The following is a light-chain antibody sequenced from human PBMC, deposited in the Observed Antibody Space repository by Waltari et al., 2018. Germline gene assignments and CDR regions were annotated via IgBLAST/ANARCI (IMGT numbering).Light chain of an antibody. V-gene: IGLV1-44*01. Sequence: QSVLTQPPSASGTPGQRVTISCSGSSSNIGSNPVNWYQQLPGMAPRLLIYSNNQRPSGVPDRFSGSKSGTSASLAISGLQSEDEADYYCAAWDDRLSAYVFGTGTKVTVL. J-gene: IGLJ1*01. CDR1: SSNIGSNP. CDR3: AAWDDRLSAYV. CDR2: SNN.